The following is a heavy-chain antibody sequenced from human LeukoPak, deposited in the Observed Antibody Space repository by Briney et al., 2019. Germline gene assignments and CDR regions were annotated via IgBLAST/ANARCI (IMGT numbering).Heavy chain of an antibody. V-gene: IGHV5-51*01. Sequence: PGESLKISCKGSGYSFTSYWIGWVRQMPGKGLEWMGIIYPGDSDTKYSPSFQGQVTISADKSITTAYLHWNNLKASDTAIYYCARLFGDYDVDYWGQGTLVAVSS. CDR1: GYSFTSYW. D-gene: IGHD4-17*01. J-gene: IGHJ4*02. CDR2: IYPGDSDT. CDR3: ARLFGDYDVDY.